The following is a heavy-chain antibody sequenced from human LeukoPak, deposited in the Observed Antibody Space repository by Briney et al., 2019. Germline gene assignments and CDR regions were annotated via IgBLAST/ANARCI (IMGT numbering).Heavy chain of an antibody. V-gene: IGHV4-34*01. Sequence: SETLSLTCAVYGGSFSGYYWSWIRQPPGKGLEWIGEINHSGSTNYNPSVKSRVTISVDTSKNQFSLKLSSVAAADTAVYYCARGGIAAAGRGVAVAGIKYWGQGTLVTVSS. CDR3: ARGGIAAAGRGVAVAGIKY. CDR1: GGSFSGYY. J-gene: IGHJ4*02. D-gene: IGHD6-13*01. CDR2: INHSGST.